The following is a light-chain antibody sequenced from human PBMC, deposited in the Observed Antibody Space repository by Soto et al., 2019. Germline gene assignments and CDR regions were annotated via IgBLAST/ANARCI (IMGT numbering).Light chain of an antibody. J-gene: IGLJ2*01. CDR3: CSKAGRKMVI. CDR1: SSDVGGYNY. CDR2: DVS. Sequence: QSALTQPRSVSGSPGQSVAISCTGTSSDVGGYNYVSWYQQHPGRAPKLMIYDVSERPSGVPDRFSASKSGYTASLTISGPPGEEEAEYFFCSKAGRKMVIFGGGTKVTVL. V-gene: IGLV2-11*01.